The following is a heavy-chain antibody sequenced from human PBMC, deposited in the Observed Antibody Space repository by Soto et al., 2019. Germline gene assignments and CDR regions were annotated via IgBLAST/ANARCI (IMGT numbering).Heavy chain of an antibody. V-gene: IGHV1-18*04. Sequence: ASVKVSCKASGYTFTSYYMHWVRQAPGQGLEWMGWISAYNGNTNYAQKLQGRVTMTTDTSTSTAYMELRSLRSDDTAVYYCARVLVIAAAGTRPDYYYYYGMDVWGQGTTVTVSS. D-gene: IGHD6-13*01. J-gene: IGHJ6*01. CDR1: GYTFTSYY. CDR2: ISAYNGNT. CDR3: ARVLVIAAAGTRPDYYYYYGMDV.